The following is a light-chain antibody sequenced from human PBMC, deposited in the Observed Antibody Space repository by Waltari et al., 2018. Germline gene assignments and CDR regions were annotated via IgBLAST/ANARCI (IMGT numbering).Light chain of an antibody. CDR3: QQSYTNPIT. CDR1: QSISRN. J-gene: IGKJ3*01. Sequence: DIQMTQSPSSVSASVGDRVTITCRASQSISRNLNWYQQKPWKAPKLLIHDASTLHSGVPSRISGSGSGTDFTLTITSLQPEDFATYYCQQSYTNPITFGPGTKVEIK. V-gene: IGKV1-39*01. CDR2: DAS.